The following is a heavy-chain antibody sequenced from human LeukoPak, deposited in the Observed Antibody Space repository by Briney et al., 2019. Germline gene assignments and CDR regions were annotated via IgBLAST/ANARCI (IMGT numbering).Heavy chain of an antibody. V-gene: IGHV4-34*01. J-gene: IGHJ5*02. CDR2: INHSGST. D-gene: IGHD3-22*01. Sequence: SETLSLTCAVYGGSFSGYYWSWIRQPPGKGLEWIGEINHSGSTNYSPSLKSRVTISVDTSKNQFSLKLSSVTAADTAVYYCARGGTYYYDKSGINWFDPWGQGTLVTVSS. CDR3: ARGGTYYYDKSGINWFDP. CDR1: GGSFSGYY.